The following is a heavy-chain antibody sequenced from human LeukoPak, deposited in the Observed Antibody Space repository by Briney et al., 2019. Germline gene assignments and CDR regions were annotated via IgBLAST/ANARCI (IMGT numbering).Heavy chain of an antibody. Sequence: GGSLRLSCAASGFTFDDYAMHWVRQAPGKGLEWVSGISWNSGSIGYADSVKGRFTISRDNAKNSLYLQMNSLRAEDTAVYYCARRAAAGTDYYYGMDVWGQGTTVTVSS. J-gene: IGHJ6*02. D-gene: IGHD6-13*01. CDR2: ISWNSGSI. CDR3: ARRAAAGTDYYYGMDV. CDR1: GFTFDDYA. V-gene: IGHV3-9*01.